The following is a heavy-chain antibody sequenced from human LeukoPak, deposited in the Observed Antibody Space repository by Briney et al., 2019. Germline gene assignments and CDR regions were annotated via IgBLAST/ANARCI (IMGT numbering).Heavy chain of an antibody. J-gene: IGHJ2*01. V-gene: IGHV3-30*02. Sequence: PGGSLRLSCAASGFTFSSYGMHWVRQAPGKGLEWVAFIRYDGSNKYYADSVKGRFTISRDSSKNTLYLQMNSLRAEDTAVYYCAREQGYDILTGYSPAPVWYFDLWGRGTLVTVSS. CDR3: AREQGYDILTGYSPAPVWYFDL. CDR1: GFTFSSYG. D-gene: IGHD3-9*01. CDR2: IRYDGSNK.